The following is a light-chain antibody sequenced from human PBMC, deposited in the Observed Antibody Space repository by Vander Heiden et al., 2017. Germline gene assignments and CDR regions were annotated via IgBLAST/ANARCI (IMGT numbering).Light chain of an antibody. J-gene: IGLJ3*02. V-gene: IGLV1-51*01. CDR1: SSNIGNNY. CDR2: DNN. CDR3: STWDTSLSAVV. Sequence: QSVFTQPPSVSAAPGQKVTISCSGSSSNIGNNYVSWYQQFQGTTPKLLISDNNKRPSGTPDRFSGSKSGTSATLGITGLQTGDEADYYCSTWDTSLSAVVFGGGTKVNVL.